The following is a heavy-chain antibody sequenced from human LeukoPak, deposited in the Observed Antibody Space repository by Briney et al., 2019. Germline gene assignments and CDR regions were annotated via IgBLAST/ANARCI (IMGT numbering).Heavy chain of an antibody. CDR3: ARGGPTIMKARWFDP. J-gene: IGHJ5*02. D-gene: IGHD5-12*01. V-gene: IGHV1-69*05. CDR2: IIPIFGTA. Sequence: GASVKGSCKAAGGTFSSYAISWVQQAPGQGLEWMGGIIPIFGTANYAQKFQGRVTITTDESTSTAYMELSSLRSEDTAVYYCARGGPTIMKARWFDPWGQGTLVTVSS. CDR1: GGTFSSYA.